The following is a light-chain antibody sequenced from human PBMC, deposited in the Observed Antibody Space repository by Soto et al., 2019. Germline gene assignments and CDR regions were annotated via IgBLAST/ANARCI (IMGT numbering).Light chain of an antibody. V-gene: IGLV2-14*01. Sequence: QSALTQPASVSGSPGQSITISCTGTSSDIGAYNYVSWYQQHPGKAPKLLIYEVTNRPSGVSDRFSGSKSGNTASLTISGLQAEDEADYYCQSYDSSLSASVFGGGTKLTVL. CDR1: SSDIGAYNY. CDR3: QSYDSSLSASV. CDR2: EVT. J-gene: IGLJ2*01.